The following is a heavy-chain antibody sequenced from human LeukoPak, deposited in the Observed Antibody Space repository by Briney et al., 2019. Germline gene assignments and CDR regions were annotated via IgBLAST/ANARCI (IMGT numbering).Heavy chain of an antibody. D-gene: IGHD6-13*01. J-gene: IGHJ4*02. Sequence: SETLSLTCTVSGGSFSSYYWSWIRQPPGKGLERIGYIYYGGDTNYNPSLKSRVTISVDTSKNQFSLKLSSVTAADTAVFYCARSWGSSSGIDNWGQGTLVTVSS. CDR3: ARSWGSSSGIDN. CDR1: GGSFSSYY. CDR2: IYYGGDT. V-gene: IGHV4-59*01.